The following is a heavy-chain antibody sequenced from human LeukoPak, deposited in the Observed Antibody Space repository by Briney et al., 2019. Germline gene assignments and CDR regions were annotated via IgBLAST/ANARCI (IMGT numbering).Heavy chain of an antibody. CDR1: GDSVSRKSAG. J-gene: IGHJ3*01. D-gene: IGHD3-10*01. CDR3: ARGGLVRGSIDSLIAFDF. Sequence: SQTLSLTCAISGDSVSRKSAGWNWIRQSPSRGLEWLGRIYYRATWYSDFLTSRITISPDTYKNQFSLHLDSVTPEDTAVYYCARGGLVRGSIDSLIAFDFWGQGTVVTVSS. V-gene: IGHV6-1*01. CDR2: IYYRATWYS.